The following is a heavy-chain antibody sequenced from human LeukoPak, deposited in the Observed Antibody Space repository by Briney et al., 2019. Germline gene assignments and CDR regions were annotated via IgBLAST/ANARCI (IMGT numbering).Heavy chain of an antibody. CDR3: VRDGMGGIKAFDM. D-gene: IGHD3-10*01. Sequence: GGSLRLSCVGSGFNFRSYWMSWVRQAPGKGLEWVANIKQDGSQKYFVDSVRGRFTISRDNAKNSVYLQMTSLRAEDTALYYCVRDGMGGIKAFDMWGQGTVVTVSS. CDR1: GFNFRSYW. V-gene: IGHV3-7*05. J-gene: IGHJ3*02. CDR2: IKQDGSQK.